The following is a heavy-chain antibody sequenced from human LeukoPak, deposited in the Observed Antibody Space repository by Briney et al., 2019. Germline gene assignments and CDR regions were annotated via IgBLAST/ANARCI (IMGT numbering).Heavy chain of an antibody. CDR2: ISTYNGNT. V-gene: IGHV1-18*01. CDR1: GFTFTKFG. CDR3: ARDRLLGQQLVPSFDY. D-gene: IGHD6-13*01. J-gene: IGHJ4*02. Sequence: ASVKVSCKASGFTFTKFGISWVRQAPGQGLEWMGWISTYNGNTNYAPKVQGRVTMTTDTSTSTAYMELRSLRSDDTAVYYCARDRLLGQQLVPSFDYWGQGTLVTVSS.